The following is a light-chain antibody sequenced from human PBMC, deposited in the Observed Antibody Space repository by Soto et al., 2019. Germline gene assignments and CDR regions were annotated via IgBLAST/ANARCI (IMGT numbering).Light chain of an antibody. Sequence: DIQMTQSPSNLSASVGDRVAITCRASQSVHEYLAWYQQKPGKAPNLLIYDASTLQSGVPSRFSGSRTGTEFTLTISSLQPADFATYYCQQYSSYPTFGQGTKVEIK. V-gene: IGKV1-5*01. J-gene: IGKJ1*01. CDR3: QQYSSYPT. CDR2: DAS. CDR1: QSVHEY.